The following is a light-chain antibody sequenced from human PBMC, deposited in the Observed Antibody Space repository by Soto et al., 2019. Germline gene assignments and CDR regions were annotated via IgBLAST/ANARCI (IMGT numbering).Light chain of an antibody. V-gene: IGKV1-33*01. CDR2: DTS. CDR1: QDISNY. CDR3: QQYDNFPWT. Sequence: DIQMTQSPSCLSASVGDRVTITCQASQDISNYLNWYQQKPGKAPKLLIYDTSNLETGVPSRFSGSGSGTHFAFSISSLQPEDIATYYCQQYDNFPWTFGQGTKVEIK. J-gene: IGKJ1*01.